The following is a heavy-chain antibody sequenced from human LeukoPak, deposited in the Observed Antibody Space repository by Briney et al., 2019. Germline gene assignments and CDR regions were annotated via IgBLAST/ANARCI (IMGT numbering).Heavy chain of an antibody. D-gene: IGHD6-6*01. CDR1: GFTFSSYS. J-gene: IGHJ4*02. V-gene: IGHV3-48*01. CDR3: ARDEYSSSYDY. Sequence: GGSLRLSCAASGFTFSSYSMNWVRQAPGKGVEWVSYISSSSSTIYYADSVKGRFTISRDNAKNSLYLQMNSLRAEDTAVYYCARDEYSSSYDYWGQGTLVTVSS. CDR2: ISSSSSTI.